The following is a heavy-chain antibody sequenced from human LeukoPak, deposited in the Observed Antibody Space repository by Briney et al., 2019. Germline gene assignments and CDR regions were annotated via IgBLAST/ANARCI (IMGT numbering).Heavy chain of an antibody. Sequence: GGSLRLSCAASGFIFSSYAMSWVRQAPGKGLEWVSSISGSGGYTYYADSVKGRFTISRDNSKNTLYLQMNSLRAEGTAVYYCAKAYDSGWSTYYWGQGTLVTVSS. D-gene: IGHD6-19*01. V-gene: IGHV3-23*01. J-gene: IGHJ4*02. CDR2: ISGSGGYT. CDR3: AKAYDSGWSTYY. CDR1: GFIFSSYA.